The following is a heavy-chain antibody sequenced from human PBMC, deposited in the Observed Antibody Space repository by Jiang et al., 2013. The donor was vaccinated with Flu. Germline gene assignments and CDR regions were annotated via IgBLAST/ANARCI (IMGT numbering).Heavy chain of an antibody. D-gene: IGHD2-15*01. Sequence: GPGLVKPSETLSLTCTVSVGSISTYYWSWIRQPPGKGLEWIGCIFYSGNTNYNPSLKSRVIISVDRSKNQFSLKLSSVTAADTAVYYCARDPGSCSGGGCYPRGMDVWGQGTTVTVSS. V-gene: IGHV4-59*13. CDR3: ARDPGSCSGGGCYPRGMDV. CDR1: VGSISTYY. J-gene: IGHJ6*02. CDR2: IFYSGNT.